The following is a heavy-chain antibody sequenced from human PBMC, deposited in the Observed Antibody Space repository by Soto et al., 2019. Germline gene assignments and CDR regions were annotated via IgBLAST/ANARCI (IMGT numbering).Heavy chain of an antibody. CDR1: GFTFSDYA. D-gene: IGHD3-9*01. CDR3: AREPSTGYADY. Sequence: EVQLLESGGDLVQPGGSLRLSCTASGFTFSDYAMNWVRQAPGKGLEWVSTISSSGDSTYYADSVKGRFTISRDNSKNTLSLQTSSLRAEDTAVYYCAREPSTGYADYWGQGTLATVSS. CDR2: ISSSGDST. V-gene: IGHV3-23*01. J-gene: IGHJ4*02.